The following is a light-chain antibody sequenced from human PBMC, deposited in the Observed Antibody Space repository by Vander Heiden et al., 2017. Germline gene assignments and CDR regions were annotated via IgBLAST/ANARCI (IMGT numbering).Light chain of an antibody. CDR1: SGINVGTYR. Sequence: QAVLTQPSSLSASPGASASLTCTLRSGINVGTYRIYWYQQKPGSPPQYLLRYKSDSDKQQGSGVPSRFSGSKDASANAGILLISGLQSEDDADYYCMIWHSSAVGCGGGTKLTVL. J-gene: IGLJ2*01. V-gene: IGLV5-45*03. CDR3: MIWHSSAVG. CDR2: YKSDSDK.